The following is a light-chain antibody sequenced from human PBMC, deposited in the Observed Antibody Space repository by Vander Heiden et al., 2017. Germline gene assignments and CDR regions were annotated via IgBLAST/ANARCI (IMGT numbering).Light chain of an antibody. CDR1: SPNLGAGYD. J-gene: IGLJ3*02. Sequence: QSVLTPPPSVPGAPGQRVTISCTGSSPNLGAGYDVHWYQQLPGTAPKLLIYVNSNRPSGVPDRFSGSKSGTSASLAITGLQAEDEADYYCQSYDSSLSGFWVFGGGTKLTVL. V-gene: IGLV1-40*01. CDR2: VNS. CDR3: QSYDSSLSGFWV.